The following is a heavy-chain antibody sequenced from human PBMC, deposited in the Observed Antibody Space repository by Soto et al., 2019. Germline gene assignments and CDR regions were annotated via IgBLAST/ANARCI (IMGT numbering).Heavy chain of an antibody. V-gene: IGHV3-23*01. CDR1: GFTFSSCA. Sequence: EVQLLESGGGLVQPGGSLRLSCAASGFTFSSCAMTWVRQAPGKGLEWVSATSGSGGSTYYADSVKGRFTISRDNSKNTLYLQMNSLRAEDTAVYYCAKDQVDVVATSKVAFDVWGQGTMVAVSS. CDR3: AKDQVDVVATSKVAFDV. CDR2: TSGSGGST. J-gene: IGHJ3*01. D-gene: IGHD5-12*01.